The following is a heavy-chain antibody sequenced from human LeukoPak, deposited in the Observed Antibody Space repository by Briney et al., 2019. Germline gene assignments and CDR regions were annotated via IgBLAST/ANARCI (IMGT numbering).Heavy chain of an antibody. CDR2: IIPIFGTA. J-gene: IGHJ4*02. CDR3: ARDRPSYYDSSGYYGGDY. Sequence: SVKVSCNASGGTFSSYANSLVRQAPGKGLEWMSGIIPIFGTANYAQKFRGRVTITADESTSTAYMELSSLRSEDTAVYYCARDRPSYYDSSGYYGGDYWGQGTLVKVSS. D-gene: IGHD3-22*01. CDR1: GGTFSSYA. V-gene: IGHV1-69*13.